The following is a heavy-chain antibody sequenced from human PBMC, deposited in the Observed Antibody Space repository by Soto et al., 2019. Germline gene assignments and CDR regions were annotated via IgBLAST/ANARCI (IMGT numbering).Heavy chain of an antibody. CDR3: SSDGIAASGTGALVI. V-gene: IGHV3-30-3*01. CDR2: TPFDGSNQ. CDR1: GFSFNRYA. D-gene: IGHD6-13*01. Sequence: QLQLVESGRGVVQPGGSLRLSCAASGFSFNRYAMHWVRQAPGKGLEWVSVTPFDGSNQFYAQSVRGRFTISRDNSKNMLYLQMNSLRVDDTGVFYCSSDGIAASGTGALVILGQGTMVTIPS. J-gene: IGHJ3*02.